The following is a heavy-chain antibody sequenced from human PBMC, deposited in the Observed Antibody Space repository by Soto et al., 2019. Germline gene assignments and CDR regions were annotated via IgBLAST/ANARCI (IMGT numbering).Heavy chain of an antibody. CDR3: AKDPSVIRFLEWLSYFEY. Sequence: GGSLRLSCEASGFTFSNFAMHWVRQAPGKGLEWVAVMSADGSNTYYADSMKGRFTIPRDNSKSTLYLQMNSLRVEDTAVYYCAKDPSVIRFLEWLSYFEYWGQGALVTVSS. CDR2: MSADGSNT. J-gene: IGHJ4*02. D-gene: IGHD3-3*01. V-gene: IGHV3-30*18. CDR1: GFTFSNFA.